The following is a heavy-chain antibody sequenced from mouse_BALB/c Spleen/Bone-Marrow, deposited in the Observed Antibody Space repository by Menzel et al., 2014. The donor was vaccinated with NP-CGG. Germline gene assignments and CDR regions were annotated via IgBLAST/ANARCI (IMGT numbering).Heavy chain of an antibody. Sequence: EVQLQQSGPGLVEPGASVKISCKASGYTFTDYNMHWVKQSHGKSLEWIGYIYPYNGGTGYNQKFKNKATLTVDKSSSTAYMELRSLTSEDSAVYYCARRGSPYYFDYWGQGTTLTVSS. V-gene: IGHV1S29*02. CDR3: ARRGSPYYFDY. CDR2: IYPYNGGT. D-gene: IGHD1-1*01. J-gene: IGHJ2*01. CDR1: GYTFTDYN.